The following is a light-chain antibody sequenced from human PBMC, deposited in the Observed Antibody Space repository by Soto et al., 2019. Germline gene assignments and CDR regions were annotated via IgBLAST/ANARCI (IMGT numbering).Light chain of an antibody. CDR2: AAS. Sequence: EIVLTQSPGTLSLSPGERATLSCRASQSVSSSYLAWYQHKPGQAPRLLIYAASRRDTGIPDRVSGSGSGTDFTLTISRLEPEDFAVYYCQQYGSSPVTFGPGTKVDIK. CDR3: QQYGSSPVT. V-gene: IGKV3-20*01. CDR1: QSVSSSY. J-gene: IGKJ3*01.